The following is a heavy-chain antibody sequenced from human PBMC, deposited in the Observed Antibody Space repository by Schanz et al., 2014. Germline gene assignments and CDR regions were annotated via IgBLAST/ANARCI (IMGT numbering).Heavy chain of an antibody. CDR1: GYTFTSYY. Sequence: QVQLVQSGAEVKKPGASVKVSCKASGYTFTSYYMHWVRQAPGQGLEWMGIINPSGGSTNYAQKFQGRVTMTADKSTSTVYMEVSGLRSEDTAVYYCARAPVTVGPYHYYMDVWGKGTTVIVSS. D-gene: IGHD4-17*01. V-gene: IGHV1-46*01. J-gene: IGHJ6*03. CDR2: INPSGGST. CDR3: ARAPVTVGPYHYYMDV.